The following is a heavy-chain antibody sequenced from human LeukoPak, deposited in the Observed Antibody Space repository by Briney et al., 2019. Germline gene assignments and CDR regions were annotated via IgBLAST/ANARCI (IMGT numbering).Heavy chain of an antibody. CDR2: IGTSGSTI. CDR3: ARDRDGSNLFDY. CDR1: GFTFSSYE. J-gene: IGHJ4*02. V-gene: IGHV3-48*03. D-gene: IGHD5-24*01. Sequence: GGSLRLSCAASGFTFSSYEMNWVRQAPGKGLEWVSYIGTSGSTIYYADSVKGRFTISRDNAKNSLYLQMNSLRAEDTAVYYCARDRDGSNLFDYWGQGTLVTVSS.